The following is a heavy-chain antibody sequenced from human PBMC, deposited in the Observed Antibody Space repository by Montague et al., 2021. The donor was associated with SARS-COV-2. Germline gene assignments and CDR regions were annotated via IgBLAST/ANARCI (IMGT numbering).Heavy chain of an antibody. J-gene: IGHJ4*02. V-gene: IGHV4-39*01. Sequence: SETLSLTCTVSGGSISSSSYYWGWIRQPPGKGLEWIGSIYYSGSTYYNPSLKSRVTISVDTSKNQFSLKLSSVTAADTAVYYCARLVYGDYVLYFDYWGQGTLVTVSS. D-gene: IGHD4-17*01. CDR2: IYYSGST. CDR1: GGSISSSSYY. CDR3: ARLVYGDYVLYFDY.